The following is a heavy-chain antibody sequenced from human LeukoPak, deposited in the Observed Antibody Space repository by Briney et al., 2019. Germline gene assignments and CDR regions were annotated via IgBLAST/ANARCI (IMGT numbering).Heavy chain of an antibody. CDR3: ARTRGYSGYDPNYGDHGYYFDY. CDR2: IIPIFGTA. Sequence: SVKVSCKASGGTFSSYAISWVRQAPGQGLEWMGGIIPIFGTANYAQKFQGRVTITADESTSTAYMELSSLRSVDTAVYYCARTRGYSGYDPNYGDHGYYFDYWGQGTLVTVSS. CDR1: GGTFSSYA. J-gene: IGHJ4*02. D-gene: IGHD5-12*01. V-gene: IGHV1-69*13.